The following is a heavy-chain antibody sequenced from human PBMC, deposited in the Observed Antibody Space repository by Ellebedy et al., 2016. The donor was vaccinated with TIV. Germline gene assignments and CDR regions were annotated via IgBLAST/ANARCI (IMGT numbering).Heavy chain of an antibody. CDR3: ARGLPKPMSAFDI. CDR1: GGSFSAYY. Sequence: SETLSLTCAVYGGSFSAYYWTWIRQPPGKGLEWIGEVNHSGSTAYNPSLKSRVTISVDTSKNQFSLKLSSVTAADTAVYYCARGLPKPMSAFDIWGQGTMVTVSS. J-gene: IGHJ3*02. V-gene: IGHV4-34*01. CDR2: VNHSGST.